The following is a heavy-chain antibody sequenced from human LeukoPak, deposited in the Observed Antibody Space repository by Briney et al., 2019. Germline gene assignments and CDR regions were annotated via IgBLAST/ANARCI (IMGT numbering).Heavy chain of an antibody. CDR2: IIPIFGTA. CDR1: GGTFSSYA. J-gene: IGHJ4*02. D-gene: IGHD3-10*01. Sequence: SVKVSCKASGGTFSSYAISWVRQAPGQGLEWMGGIIPIFGTANYAQKFQGRVTITADESTSTAYMELSSLRSADTAVYYCARDRYYGSGSYALDYWGQGTLVTVSS. V-gene: IGHV1-69*13. CDR3: ARDRYYGSGSYALDY.